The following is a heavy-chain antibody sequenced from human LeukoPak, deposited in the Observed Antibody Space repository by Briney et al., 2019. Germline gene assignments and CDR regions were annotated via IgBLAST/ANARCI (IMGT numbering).Heavy chain of an antibody. CDR3: ARDSEERKYRGSWAAD. CDR1: GFTVSNNY. V-gene: IGHV3-66*01. Sequence: PGGSLRLSCAASGFTVSNNYMSWVRQAPGKGLEWVSVIYSGGSTYYADSVKGRFTISRDNAKNTLYLQMNSLRGEDTAVYFCARDSEERKYRGSWAADWGRGTLVTVSS. J-gene: IGHJ4*02. D-gene: IGHD2-15*01. CDR2: IYSGGST.